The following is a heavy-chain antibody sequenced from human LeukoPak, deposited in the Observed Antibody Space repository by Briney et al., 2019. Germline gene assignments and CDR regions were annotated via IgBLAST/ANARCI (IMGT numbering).Heavy chain of an antibody. CDR2: IYPGDSDA. J-gene: IGHJ4*02. D-gene: IGHD3-10*01. V-gene: IGHV5-51*01. Sequence: PGESLKISCKGSGYSFTSYWIGWVRQMPGKGLKWMGIIYPGDSDARYSPSFQGQVTISADKSISTAYLQWSSLKASDTAMYYCARSNAASLGGFDYWGQGTLVTVSS. CDR3: ARSNAASLGGFDY. CDR1: GYSFTSYW.